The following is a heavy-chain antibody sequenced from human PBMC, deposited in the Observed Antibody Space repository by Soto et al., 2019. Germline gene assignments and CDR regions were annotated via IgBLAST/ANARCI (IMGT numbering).Heavy chain of an antibody. CDR3: AKYWYSIGWHCDY. D-gene: IGHD6-19*01. CDR2: ISGSGDST. V-gene: IGHV3-23*01. J-gene: IGHJ4*02. Sequence: GGSLRLSCAASGFTFSSYAMSWVRLAPGKGLEWVSAISGSGDSTYYADSVKGRFTISRDNSKNTLYLQINSLRAEDTAVYYCAKYWYSIGWHCDYWGQGTLVTVSS. CDR1: GFTFSSYA.